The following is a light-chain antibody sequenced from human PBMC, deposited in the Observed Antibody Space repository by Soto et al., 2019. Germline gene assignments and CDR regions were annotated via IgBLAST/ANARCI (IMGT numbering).Light chain of an antibody. CDR2: GAS. J-gene: IGKJ4*01. Sequence: EMVLTQSPGTLSLSPGERATLSCRASQSLSSTYLAWYQQKPGQAPRLLIYGASSRATGIPDRFMGSGSATDFTLTISRLEPEDFAVYHCQQYRNSPPTFGGGTKVEI. CDR3: QQYRNSPPT. V-gene: IGKV3-20*01. CDR1: QSLSSTY.